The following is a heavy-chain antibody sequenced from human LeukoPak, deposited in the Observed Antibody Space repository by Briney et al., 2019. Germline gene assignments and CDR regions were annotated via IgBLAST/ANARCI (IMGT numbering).Heavy chain of an antibody. D-gene: IGHD3-10*01. CDR1: GFTFRSYA. CDR3: AKARYYYGSGSYPYYFDY. V-gene: IGHV3-23*01. Sequence: GGSLRLSCAASGFTFRSYAMSWVRQAPGEGLEWVSGISGSGGSTYYADSVKGRFTISRDNSKNTLYLQMNSLRAEDTAVYYCAKARYYYGSGSYPYYFDYWGQGTLVTVSS. J-gene: IGHJ4*02. CDR2: ISGSGGST.